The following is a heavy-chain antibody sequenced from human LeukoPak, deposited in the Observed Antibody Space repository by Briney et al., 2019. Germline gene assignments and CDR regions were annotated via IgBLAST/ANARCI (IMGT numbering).Heavy chain of an antibody. CDR3: ARGVDTAMVTLWFDP. J-gene: IGHJ5*02. CDR2: IIPILGIA. V-gene: IGHV1-69*04. D-gene: IGHD5-18*01. CDR1: GGTFSSYA. Sequence: GASVKVSCKASGGTFSSYAISWVRQAPGQGLEWMGRIIPILGIANYAQKFQGRVTITADKSTSTAYMELSSLRSDDTAVYYCARGVDTAMVTLWFDPWGQGTLVTVSS.